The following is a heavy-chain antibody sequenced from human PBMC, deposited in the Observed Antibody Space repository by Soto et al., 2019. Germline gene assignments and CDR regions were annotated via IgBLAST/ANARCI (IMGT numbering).Heavy chain of an antibody. V-gene: IGHV1-18*01. CDR1: GYTFTSYG. J-gene: IGHJ6*02. Sequence: GASVKVSCKASGYTFTSYGISWVRQAPGQGLEWMGWISAYNGNTNYAQKLQGRVTMTTDTSTSTAYMELRSLRSDDTAVYYCARDEYYYDSSGYYPLGDYGMDVWGQGTTVTVSS. CDR3: ARDEYYYDSSGYYPLGDYGMDV. CDR2: ISAYNGNT. D-gene: IGHD3-22*01.